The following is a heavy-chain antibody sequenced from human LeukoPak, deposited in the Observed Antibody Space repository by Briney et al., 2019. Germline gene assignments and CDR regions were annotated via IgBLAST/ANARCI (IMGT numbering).Heavy chain of an antibody. D-gene: IGHD6-6*01. J-gene: IGHJ4*02. V-gene: IGHV4-34*01. CDR3: ARAPFWTIAARPLDY. Sequence: SKALSLTCAVYGGSFSSYYWNWIRQPPGKGLEWIGEINHRGSTNYNPSLKSRVTISMDTSNNQFSVKLRSLTAADTAVYYCARAPFWTIAARPLDYWGQGTLVIVSS. CDR2: INHRGST. CDR1: GGSFSSYY.